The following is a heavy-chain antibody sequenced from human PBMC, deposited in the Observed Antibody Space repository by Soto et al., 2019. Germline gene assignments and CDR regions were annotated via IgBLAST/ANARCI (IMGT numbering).Heavy chain of an antibody. CDR3: ARDPLYGSGSYSHFDY. D-gene: IGHD3-10*01. CDR2: IIPIFGTA. V-gene: IGHV1-69*01. CDR1: GGTFSSYA. J-gene: IGHJ4*02. Sequence: QVQLVQSGAEVKKPGSSVKVSCKASGGTFSSYAISWVRQAPGQGLEWMGGIIPIFGTANYAQKFQGRVTTTADESTSTAYMELSSLRSEDTAVYYCARDPLYGSGSYSHFDYWGQGTLVTVSS.